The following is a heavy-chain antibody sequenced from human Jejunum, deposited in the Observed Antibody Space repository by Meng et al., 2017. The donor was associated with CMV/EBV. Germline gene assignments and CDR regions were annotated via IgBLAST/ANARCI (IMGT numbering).Heavy chain of an antibody. CDR1: GLIFENYW. CDR3: GGPPLSG. V-gene: IGHV3-7*01. CDR2: INQDGSSK. D-gene: IGHD3-10*01. Sequence: SCAASGLIFENYWMSWVRQAPGKGLEWVANINQDGSSKDYVASVKGRFAISRDNANNLLHLQMNNLRAEDTAVYYCGGPPLSGGGQGTRVTVSS. J-gene: IGHJ4*02.